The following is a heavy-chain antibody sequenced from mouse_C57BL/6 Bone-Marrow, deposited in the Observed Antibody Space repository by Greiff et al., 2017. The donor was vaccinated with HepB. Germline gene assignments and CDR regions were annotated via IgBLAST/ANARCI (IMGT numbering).Heavy chain of an antibody. D-gene: IGHD1-1*01. CDR1: GYTFTDYY. CDR2: INPNNGGT. CDR3: ARENYGSRYYFDY. Sequence: VQLQQSGPELVKPGASVKISCKASGYTFTDYYMNWVQQSHGKSLEWIGDINPNNGGTSYNQKFKGKATLTVDKSSSTAYMELRSLTSEDSAVYYCARENYGSRYYFDYWGQGTTLPVSS. V-gene: IGHV1-26*01. J-gene: IGHJ2*01.